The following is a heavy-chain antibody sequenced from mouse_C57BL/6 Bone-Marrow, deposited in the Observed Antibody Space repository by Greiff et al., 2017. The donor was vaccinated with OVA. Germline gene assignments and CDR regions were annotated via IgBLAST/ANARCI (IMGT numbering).Heavy chain of an antibody. Sequence: QVQLQQSGAELVKPGASVKLSCKASGYTFTEYTIHWVKQRSGQGLEWIGWFYPGSGSIKYNEKFKDKATLTADKSSSTVYMDLSRLTSEDSAVYFCARHEDRPYGKGGGFDYWGQGTTLTVAS. J-gene: IGHJ2*01. CDR1: GYTFTEYT. CDR3: ARHEDRPYGKGGGFDY. V-gene: IGHV1-62-2*01. CDR2: FYPGSGSI. D-gene: IGHD2-10*02.